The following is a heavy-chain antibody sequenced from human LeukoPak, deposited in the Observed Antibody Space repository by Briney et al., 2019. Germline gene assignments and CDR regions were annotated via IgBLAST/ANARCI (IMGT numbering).Heavy chain of an antibody. CDR3: ATGEVVPAAIFDY. CDR2: IIPIFGTA. CDR1: GGTFSSYA. Sequence: ASVKDSCKASGGTFSSYAISWVRQAPGQGLEWMGGIIPIFGTANYAQKFQGRVTITADESTSTAYMELSSLRSEDTAVYYCATGEVVPAAIFDYWGQGTLVTVSS. J-gene: IGHJ4*02. D-gene: IGHD2-2*01. V-gene: IGHV1-69*13.